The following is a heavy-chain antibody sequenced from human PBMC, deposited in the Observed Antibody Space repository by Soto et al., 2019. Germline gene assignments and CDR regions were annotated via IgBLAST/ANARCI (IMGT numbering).Heavy chain of an antibody. CDR3: ARALVLYGDYDCWFDP. J-gene: IGHJ5*02. CDR2: IIPIFGTA. Sequence: QVQLVQSGAEVKKPGSSVKVSCKASGGTFRSYAISWVRQAPGQGLEWMGGIIPIFGTANYAQKFQGRVTITADESTSTAYMELSSLRSEDTAVYYCARALVLYGDYDCWFDPWGQGTLVTVSS. V-gene: IGHV1-69*12. CDR1: GGTFRSYA. D-gene: IGHD4-17*01.